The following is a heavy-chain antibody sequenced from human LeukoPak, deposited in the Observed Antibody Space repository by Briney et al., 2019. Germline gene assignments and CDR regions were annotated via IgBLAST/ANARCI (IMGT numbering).Heavy chain of an antibody. J-gene: IGHJ6*02. CDR1: GFTFSSYA. CDR3: ARAHLWPYGMDV. Sequence: PGGSLRLSCAASGFTFSSYAMYWVRQAPGKGLEWVSRTNTDGSSASYADSVKGRFTISRDNDKDTLYLQMNSLRAEDTAVYYCARAHLWPYGMDVWGLGTTVTVSS. V-gene: IGHV3-74*01. CDR2: TNTDGSSA. D-gene: IGHD3-3*02.